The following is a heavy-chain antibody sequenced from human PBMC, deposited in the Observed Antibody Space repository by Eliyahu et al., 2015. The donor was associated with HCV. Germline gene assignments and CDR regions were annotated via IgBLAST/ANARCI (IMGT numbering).Heavy chain of an antibody. V-gene: IGHV3-7*01. D-gene: IGHD6-13*01. Sequence: EVQLVESGGGLVQPGGSLRLXCAASGFTFSKSWMTWVRQAPGXGLEWVXNIKPDESEKYYLDSVKGRFTISRDNAKNSLYLQMNSLRAEDTAVYYCARLRIAPDGGANWFDSWGQGTLVTVSS. CDR2: IKPDESEK. CDR3: ARLRIAPDGGANWFDS. J-gene: IGHJ5*01. CDR1: GFTFSKSW.